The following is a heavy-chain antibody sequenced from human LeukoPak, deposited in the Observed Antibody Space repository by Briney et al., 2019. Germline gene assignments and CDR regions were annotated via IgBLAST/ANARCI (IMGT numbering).Heavy chain of an antibody. CDR3: ATGPAIYYYYGMDV. Sequence: ASVKVSCKASGYTFTGYYMHWVRQAPGQGLEWMGRINPNSGGTNYAQKFQGWVTMTRDTSISTAYMELSRLRSDDTAVYYCATGPAIYYYYGMDVWGQGTTVTVSS. CDR2: INPNSGGT. CDR1: GYTFTGYY. V-gene: IGHV1-2*04. J-gene: IGHJ6*02.